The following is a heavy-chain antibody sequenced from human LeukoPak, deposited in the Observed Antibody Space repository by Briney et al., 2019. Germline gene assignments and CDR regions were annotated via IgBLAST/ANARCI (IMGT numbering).Heavy chain of an antibody. CDR2: MNPNSGNT. CDR3: ARAPLKSSDAYKSFDY. Sequence: ASVKVSCKASGYTLTSYDINWVRQATGQGFEWMGWMNPNSGNTGYAQKFQGRVTMTRNTSIDTAYMELSSLRSEDTAVYYCARAPLKSSDAYKSFDYWGPGTLVTASP. CDR1: GYTLTSYD. D-gene: IGHD5-24*01. V-gene: IGHV1-8*01. J-gene: IGHJ4*02.